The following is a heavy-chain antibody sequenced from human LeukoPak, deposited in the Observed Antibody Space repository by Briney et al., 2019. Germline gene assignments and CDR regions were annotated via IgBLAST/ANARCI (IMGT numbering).Heavy chain of an antibody. CDR3: ATALYGSGSYYKEHDAFDI. CDR2: ISAYNGNT. D-gene: IGHD3-10*01. CDR1: GYTFTSYG. V-gene: IGHV1-18*01. Sequence: GASVKVSCKASGYTFTSYGISWVRQAPGQGLEWMGWISAYNGNTNYAQKLQGRVTMTTDTSTSTAYMELSSLRSEDTAVYYCATALYGSGSYYKEHDAFDIWGQGTMVTVSS. J-gene: IGHJ3*02.